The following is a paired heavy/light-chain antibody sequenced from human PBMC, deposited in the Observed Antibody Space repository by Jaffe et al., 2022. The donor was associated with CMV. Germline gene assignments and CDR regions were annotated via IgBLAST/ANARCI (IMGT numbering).Light chain of an antibody. Sequence: DIQMTQSPSSLSASVGDRVTITCRASQDINNNLAWYQQKPGKVPNLLIYAASTLQSGVPSRFGGSGSGTDFTLTISSLQPEDVATYYCQKYNSAPFTFGPGTKVDI. J-gene: IGKJ3*01. CDR3: QKYNSAPFT. CDR2: AAS. CDR1: QDINNN. V-gene: IGKV1-27*01.
Heavy chain of an antibody. J-gene: IGHJ6*03. D-gene: IGHD3-22*01. Sequence: EVRLVESGEGLVQPGGSLRLSCEASGFTFSSSAMSWVRQAPGQGLEWVSGISAGGYDTYYADSVKGRFTVSRDNPKNTLYLQMNSLRAEDTAVYYCAKGTYGSGYYSRHYYYMDVWGEGTTVTVS. CDR3: AKGTYGSGYYSRHYYYMDV. V-gene: IGHV3-23*04. CDR2: ISAGGYDT. CDR1: GFTFSSSA.